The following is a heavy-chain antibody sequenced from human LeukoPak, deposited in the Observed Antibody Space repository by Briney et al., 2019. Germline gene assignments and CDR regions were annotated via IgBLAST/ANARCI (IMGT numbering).Heavy chain of an antibody. CDR1: GFTFDDYA. CDR2: ISWNGGKI. Sequence: GGSLRLSCEASGFTFDDYAMHWVRQAPGKGLGWVAGISWNGGKIDYADSMKGRFTISRDNAKNSLFLQMNSLRAEDTALYYCAKVGPMAGGYYFDCWGQGTLVTVSS. V-gene: IGHV3-9*01. CDR3: AKVGPMAGGYYFDC. J-gene: IGHJ4*02. D-gene: IGHD6-19*01.